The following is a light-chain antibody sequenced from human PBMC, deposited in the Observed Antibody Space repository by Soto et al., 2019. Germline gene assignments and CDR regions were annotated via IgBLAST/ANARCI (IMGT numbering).Light chain of an antibody. CDR3: QHTTDFT. CDR1: SSSKW. J-gene: IGKJ2*01. V-gene: IGKV1-5*01. CDR2: DVS. Sequence: IRMTQSPSTLAASVGDTLTMTCRSSSKWLAWYQKKPGKAPKLLIYDVSNLERGVPPRFSGSTSGAESTLTITGLQPDDLGTYYCQHTTDFTFGQGTKV.